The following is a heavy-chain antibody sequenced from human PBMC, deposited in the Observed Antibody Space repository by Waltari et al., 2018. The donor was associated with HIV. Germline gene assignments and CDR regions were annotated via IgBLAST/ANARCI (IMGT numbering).Heavy chain of an antibody. CDR2: IYNNNST. J-gene: IGHJ4*02. D-gene: IGHD1-26*01. CDR3: ARVRSTMGRFQGFDY. Sequence: EVQLVETGGGLIQPGGSLRLSCAASGLTVGSNLMNWVRQAPGKGLEWVSLIYNNNSTYYADSVKGRFTISRDNSKNTLYLQMNSLRAEDTAVYYCARVRSTMGRFQGFDYWGQGTLVTVSS. V-gene: IGHV3-53*02. CDR1: GLTVGSNL.